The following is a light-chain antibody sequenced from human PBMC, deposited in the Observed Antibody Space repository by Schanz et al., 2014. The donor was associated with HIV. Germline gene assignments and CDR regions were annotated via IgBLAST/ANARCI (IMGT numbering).Light chain of an antibody. Sequence: QSALTQPASVSGSPGQSITISCTGTSSDVGGYNYVAWYQQHAGKAPKLMIFDVSNRPSGVSNRFSGSKSGITASLTISGLQAEDEADYYCNSYTSKNTPIFGGGTKLTVL. J-gene: IGLJ2*01. CDR1: SSDVGGYNY. CDR2: DVS. CDR3: NSYTSKNTPI. V-gene: IGLV2-14*01.